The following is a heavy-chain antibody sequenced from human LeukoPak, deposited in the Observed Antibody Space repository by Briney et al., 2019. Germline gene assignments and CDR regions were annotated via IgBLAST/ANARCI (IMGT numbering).Heavy chain of an antibody. CDR3: ARGLAISVVAWFDP. D-gene: IGHD3-3*01. V-gene: IGHV1-2*02. J-gene: IGHJ5*02. CDR2: INPNSGGT. CDR1: GYTFTGYY. Sequence: ASVKVSCKASGYTFTGYYMHWVRQAPGQGLEWMGWINPNSGGTNYAQKFQGRVTMTRDTSISTAYMELSRLRSDDTAVYCCARGLAISVVAWFDPWGQGTLVTVSS.